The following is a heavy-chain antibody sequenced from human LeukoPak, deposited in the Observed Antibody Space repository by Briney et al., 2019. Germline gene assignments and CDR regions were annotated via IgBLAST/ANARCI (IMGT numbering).Heavy chain of an antibody. CDR2: INHSGST. CDR1: GGSFSGYY. Sequence: SETLSLTCAVYGGSFSGYYWSWIRQPPGKGLEWIGEINHSGSTNYNPSLKSRVTISVDTSKNQFSLKLSSVTAADTAVYYCAREVWDYDTYYYGMDVWGQGTTVTVSS. D-gene: IGHD1-7*01. V-gene: IGHV4-34*01. CDR3: AREVWDYDTYYYGMDV. J-gene: IGHJ6*02.